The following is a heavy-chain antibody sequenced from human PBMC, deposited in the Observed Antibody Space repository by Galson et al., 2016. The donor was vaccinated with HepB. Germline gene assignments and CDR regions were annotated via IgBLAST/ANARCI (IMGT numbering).Heavy chain of an antibody. CDR1: GFTFRSYS. Sequence: SLRLSCEASGFTFRSYSMHWVRRAPGKGLEWVSFISHDGQNKYYADYVKGSFTISRDNSHNKLYLQVDSLRPEDTALYYCARGASRYTSLWYGGNYFDDWGQGARGTVSS. V-gene: IGHV3-30*04. J-gene: IGHJ4*02. CDR2: ISHDGQNK. CDR3: ARGASRYTSLWYGGNYFDD. D-gene: IGHD3-10*01.